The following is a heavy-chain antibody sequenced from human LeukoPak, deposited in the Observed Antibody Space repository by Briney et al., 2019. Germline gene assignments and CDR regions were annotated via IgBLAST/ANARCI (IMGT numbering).Heavy chain of an antibody. D-gene: IGHD2-21*02. Sequence: GGSLRLSCVVSGFTFNRCWMNWVRQAPGKGLEWVAHINPDGRDTYYVDSVKGRFTIPRDNAQNSMYLQMNSPRVEDTAVYYCTSWGDTTAGYFQRWGQGTLVTVSS. CDR1: GFTFNRCW. J-gene: IGHJ1*01. V-gene: IGHV3-7*01. CDR3: TSWGDTTAGYFQR. CDR2: INPDGRDT.